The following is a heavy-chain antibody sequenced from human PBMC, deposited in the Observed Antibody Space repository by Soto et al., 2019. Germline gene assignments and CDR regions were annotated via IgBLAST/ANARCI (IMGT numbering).Heavy chain of an antibody. V-gene: IGHV4-34*01. Sequence: SETLSLTCAVYGGSFSGYYWSWIRQPPGKGLEWIGEINHSGSTRYNPSLKSRVTMSVDKARDQFSLTLNSVTAMDTAVDYCARKERKPAPFWNWGQGILVTV. D-gene: IGHD3-3*01. CDR3: ARKERKPAPFWN. J-gene: IGHJ4*02. CDR1: GGSFSGYY. CDR2: INHSGST.